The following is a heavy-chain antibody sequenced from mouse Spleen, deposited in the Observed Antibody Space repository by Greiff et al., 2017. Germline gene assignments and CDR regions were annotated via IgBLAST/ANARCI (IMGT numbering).Heavy chain of an antibody. CDR3: TNLLITTVVARGAMDY. V-gene: IGHV14-4*01. J-gene: IGHJ4*01. CDR2: IDPENGDT. Sequence: VQLQQSGAELVRPGASVKLSCTASGFNIKDDYMHWVKQRPEQGLEWIGWIDPENGDTEYASKFQGKATITADTSSNTAYLQLSSLTSEDTAVYYCTNLLITTVVARGAMDYWGQGTSVTVSS. D-gene: IGHD1-1*01. CDR1: GFNIKDDY.